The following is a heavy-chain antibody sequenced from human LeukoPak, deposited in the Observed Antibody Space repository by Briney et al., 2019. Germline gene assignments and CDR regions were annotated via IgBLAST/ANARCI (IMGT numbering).Heavy chain of an antibody. D-gene: IGHD1-26*01. Sequence: GSLRLSCAASEFTFSSYKMNWVRQVPGKGLEWIGSIYYSGSTYYNPSLKSRVTISVDTSKNQFSLKLSSVTAADTAVYYCARRGSGSYPYYFDYWGQGTLVTVSS. V-gene: IGHV4-59*05. CDR3: ARRGSGSYPYYFDY. J-gene: IGHJ4*02. CDR2: IYYSGST. CDR1: EFTFSSYK.